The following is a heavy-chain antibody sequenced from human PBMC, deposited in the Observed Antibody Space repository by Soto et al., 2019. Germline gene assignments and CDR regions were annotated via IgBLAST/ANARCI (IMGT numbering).Heavy chain of an antibody. D-gene: IGHD6-19*01. J-gene: IGHJ4*01. CDR1: GYSISSGSY. Sequence: SETLSLTCTVSGYSISSGSYCAWIGQPPGKGPEWIASIYHGGTTFYNPSLKSRITISVDTSNNQFSLKLTSVTAADTAVYYCARVHVMVVAGSTFDYWGHGTLVTVSS. V-gene: IGHV4-38-2*02. CDR2: IYHGGTT. CDR3: ARVHVMVVAGSTFDY.